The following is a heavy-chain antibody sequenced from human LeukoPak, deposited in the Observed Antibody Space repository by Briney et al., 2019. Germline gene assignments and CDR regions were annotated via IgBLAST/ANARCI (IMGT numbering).Heavy chain of an antibody. V-gene: IGHV1-69*13. Sequence: SVTVSCKASGGTFSSYAISWVRQAPGQGLEWMGGIIPIFGTANYAQKFQGRVTITADESTSTAYMELSSLRSEDTAVYYCARGGDYSSSSRHFDYWGQGTLVTVSS. CDR1: GGTFSSYA. J-gene: IGHJ4*02. CDR2: IIPIFGTA. D-gene: IGHD6-6*01. CDR3: ARGGDYSSSSRHFDY.